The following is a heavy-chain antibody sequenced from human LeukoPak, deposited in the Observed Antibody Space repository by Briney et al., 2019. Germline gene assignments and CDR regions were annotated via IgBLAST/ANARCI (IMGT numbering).Heavy chain of an antibody. D-gene: IGHD5/OR15-5a*01. CDR3: ARSTDSVYAFDI. Sequence: GESLKISCKASGYSFTSYWIGWVRQMPGKGLDWMGIIYPGDSDTRYSPSFQGQVTISADKSISTAYLQWSSLKASDTATYYCARSTDSVYAFDIWGQGTMVIVSS. J-gene: IGHJ3*02. V-gene: IGHV5-51*01. CDR1: GYSFTSYW. CDR2: IYPGDSDT.